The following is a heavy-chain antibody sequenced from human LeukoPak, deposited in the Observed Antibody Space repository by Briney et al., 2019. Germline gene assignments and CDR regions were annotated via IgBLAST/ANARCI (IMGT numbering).Heavy chain of an antibody. Sequence: SETLSLTCTVSGGPITSSSYYWGWIRQPPGKGLEWIGSIHYSGRTYYNVSLKSRVTISVDTSKNQFSLKLTSVTAADTAVYFCARDRWEGGFDPWGQGTLVTVSS. V-gene: IGHV4-39*07. CDR2: IHYSGRT. D-gene: IGHD1-26*01. J-gene: IGHJ5*02. CDR3: ARDRWEGGFDP. CDR1: GGPITSSSYY.